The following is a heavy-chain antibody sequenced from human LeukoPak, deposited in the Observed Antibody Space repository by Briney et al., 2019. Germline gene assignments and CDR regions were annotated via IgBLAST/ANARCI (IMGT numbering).Heavy chain of an antibody. Sequence: PGGSLRLSCAASGFTFTNYWMSWVRQAPGKGLEWVDNIKQDGSEKYYVDSVKGRFSISRDNAKNSLYLQMNSLRAEDTAVYYCARDDYGGTRYWGQGTLVTVSS. J-gene: IGHJ4*02. CDR1: GFTFTNYW. D-gene: IGHD4/OR15-4a*01. CDR2: IKQDGSEK. CDR3: ARDDYGGTRY. V-gene: IGHV3-7*01.